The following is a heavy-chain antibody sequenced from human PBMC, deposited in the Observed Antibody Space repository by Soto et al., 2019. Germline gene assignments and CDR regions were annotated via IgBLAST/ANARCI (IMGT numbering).Heavy chain of an antibody. Sequence: EVQLLESGGGLVQPGGSLRLSCAASGFTFSSYAMSWVRQAPGKGLEWVSGISGSGGTKYHADSVKGRFTISRDNSKNTLYLQMNSLRAEDTALYYCVKDRLGATPYFFDYWGQGTLVTVSS. CDR2: ISGSGGTK. CDR3: VKDRLGATPYFFDY. D-gene: IGHD1-26*01. J-gene: IGHJ4*02. CDR1: GFTFSSYA. V-gene: IGHV3-23*01.